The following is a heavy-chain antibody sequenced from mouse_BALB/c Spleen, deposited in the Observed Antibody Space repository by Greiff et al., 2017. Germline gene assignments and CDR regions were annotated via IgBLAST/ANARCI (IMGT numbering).Heavy chain of an antibody. CDR1: GFTFSSYA. D-gene: IGHD3-2*02. CDR3: ARDLRYYAMDY. CDR2: ISSGGST. Sequence: EVKLVESGGGLVKPGGSLKLSCAASGFTFSSYAMSWVRQTPEKRLEWVASISSGGSTYYPDSVKGRFTISRDNARNILYLQMSSLRSEDTAMYYCARDLRYYAMDYWGQGTSVTVSS. V-gene: IGHV5-6-5*01. J-gene: IGHJ4*01.